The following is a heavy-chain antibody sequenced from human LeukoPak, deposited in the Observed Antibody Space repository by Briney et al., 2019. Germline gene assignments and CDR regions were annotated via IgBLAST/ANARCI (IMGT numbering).Heavy chain of an antibody. V-gene: IGHV3-23*01. CDR2: ISGSGGST. CDR1: GFTFRSYA. D-gene: IGHD3/OR15-3a*01. J-gene: IGHJ3*02. Sequence: PGGSLRLSCAASGFTFRSYAMSWVRQAPGKGLEWVSAISGSGGSTYYADSVKGRFTISRDNAKNSLYLQMNSLRAEDTAVYYCARELDHGDIWGQGTMVTVSS. CDR3: ARELDHGDI.